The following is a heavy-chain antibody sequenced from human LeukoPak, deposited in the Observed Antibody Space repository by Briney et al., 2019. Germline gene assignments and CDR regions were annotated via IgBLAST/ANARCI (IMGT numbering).Heavy chain of an antibody. J-gene: IGHJ4*02. CDR3: ATGYSSTWYYFDY. V-gene: IGHV4-59*01. CDR1: GDSLSSYY. Sequence: SETLSLTCTVSGDSLSSYYWSWIREPPGKRLEWIGYIYHSGSTNYNPSLKSRVTISADTSKCQISLKLSSVTAADTAVYYCATGYSSTWYYFDYWGQGTLVTVSS. D-gene: IGHD6-13*01. CDR2: IYHSGST.